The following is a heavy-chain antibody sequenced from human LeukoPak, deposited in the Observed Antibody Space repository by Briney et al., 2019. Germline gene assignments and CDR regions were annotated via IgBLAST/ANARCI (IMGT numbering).Heavy chain of an antibody. CDR3: ASSKAAAGTRYYYGMDV. CDR2: ISYDGYNK. Sequence: PGRSLRLSCVASGFTFSSHGMHWVRQAPGKGLEWVAVISYDGYNKHYADSVKGRFTISRDNSKNTLNLQTNSLRVEDTAVYYCASSKAAAGTRYYYGMDVWGQGTTVTVSS. J-gene: IGHJ6*02. D-gene: IGHD6-13*01. CDR1: GFTFSSHG. V-gene: IGHV3-30*03.